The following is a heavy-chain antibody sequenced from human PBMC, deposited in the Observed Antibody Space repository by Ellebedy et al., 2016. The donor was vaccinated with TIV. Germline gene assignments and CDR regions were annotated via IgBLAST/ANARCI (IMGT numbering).Heavy chain of an antibody. V-gene: IGHV3-15*07. D-gene: IGHD4-17*01. Sequence: GESLKISCAASGFTFSKAWMNWVRQAPGKGLEWVGRIKSKKDGATTDYAAPVKDRFSISRDDSVNTLYLQMNSLKTEDTAVYYCTTVGTVTPWYYYGLDVWGQGTTVTVSS. CDR1: GFTFSKAW. J-gene: IGHJ6*02. CDR3: TTVGTVTPWYYYGLDV. CDR2: IKSKKDGATT.